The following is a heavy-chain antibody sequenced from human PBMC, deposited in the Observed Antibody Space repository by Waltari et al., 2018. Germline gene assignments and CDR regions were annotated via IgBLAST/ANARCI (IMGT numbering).Heavy chain of an antibody. CDR3: ATYIGASIGTAAFDV. V-gene: IGHV4-39*02. CDR2: MSYNGAT. J-gene: IGHJ3*01. CDR1: GGSITSNRLY. D-gene: IGHD5-12*01. Sequence: QLQLQASGPGLGQPSDTLSLTCMASGGSITSNRLYWAWIRQPPGQGLEWIGTMSYNGATYSSPSLKSRVTVSRDTSKNHLSLTLGSVTAADTAVYYCATYIGASIGTAAFDVWGQGTMVTVSS.